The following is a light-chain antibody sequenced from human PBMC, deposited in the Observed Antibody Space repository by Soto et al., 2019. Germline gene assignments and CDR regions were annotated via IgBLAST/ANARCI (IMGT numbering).Light chain of an antibody. J-gene: IGKJ1*01. CDR2: GAS. Sequence: EMVFTQSPGTLSLSPGDRATLSCRASQSVSNDYLAWYQQNPGQAPRLLIYGASSRATGIPDRFSGSGSGTDFTLTISRLEPEDFAVYYCQQYGSSPPWTFGQGTKVDIK. CDR3: QQYGSSPPWT. V-gene: IGKV3-20*01. CDR1: QSVSNDY.